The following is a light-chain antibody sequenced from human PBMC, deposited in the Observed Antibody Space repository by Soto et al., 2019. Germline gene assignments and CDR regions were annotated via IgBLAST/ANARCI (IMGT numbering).Light chain of an antibody. CDR2: DAS. Sequence: DIQMTQSPSTLSASVGDRVTIICRASQSISSWLAWYQQKPGKAPKLLIYDASSLESGVPSRFSGSGSGTEFTLTISSLQPDDFASYDCEQYKSYSLITFGQRTLLAIK. CDR3: EQYKSYSLIT. V-gene: IGKV1-5*02. CDR1: QSISSW. J-gene: IGKJ5*01.